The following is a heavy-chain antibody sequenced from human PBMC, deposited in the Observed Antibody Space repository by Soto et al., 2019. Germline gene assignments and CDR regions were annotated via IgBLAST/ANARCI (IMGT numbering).Heavy chain of an antibody. V-gene: IGHV3-64D*06. CDR1: GFTFSSYA. CDR3: VKISWRLLLCFGGGGDNDY. Sequence: GGSLRLSCSASGFTFSSYAMHWVRQAPGKGLEYVSAISSNGGSTYYADSVKGRFTISRDNSKNTLYLQMSSLRAEDTAVYYCVKISWRLLLCFGGGGDNDYWGQGT. CDR2: ISSNGGST. D-gene: IGHD3-10*01. J-gene: IGHJ4*02.